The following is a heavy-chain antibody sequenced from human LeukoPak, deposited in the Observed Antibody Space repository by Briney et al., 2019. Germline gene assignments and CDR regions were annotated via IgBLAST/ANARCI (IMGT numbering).Heavy chain of an antibody. V-gene: IGHV4-59*08. CDR3: AGQSPRRDGYNF. J-gene: IGHJ4*02. D-gene: IGHD5-24*01. CDR1: GGSISSYY. Sequence: SETLSLTCTVSGGSISSYYWSWIRQPPGKGLEWIGYIYYSGSTNYNPSLKSRVTISVDTSKNQFSLKLSSVTAADTAVYYCAGQSPRRDGYNFWGQGTLVTVSS. CDR2: IYYSGST.